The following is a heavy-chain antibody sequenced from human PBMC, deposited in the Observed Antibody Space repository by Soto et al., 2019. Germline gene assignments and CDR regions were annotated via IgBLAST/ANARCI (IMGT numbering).Heavy chain of an antibody. D-gene: IGHD3-22*01. J-gene: IGHJ4*02. V-gene: IGHV3-23*01. CDR2: ISYGGGTT. CDR1: EFTFSNYA. Sequence: EVQLLESGGGLVQPGGSLRLSCAASEFTFSNYAMSWVRQAPGKGLEWVSAISYGGGTTYYADSVKGRFTISRDNSKNKLYLQVNCLRAEDTAVYYCAKNPGYYYDSTGYHFDSWGQGTLVTVSS. CDR3: AKNPGYYYDSTGYHFDS.